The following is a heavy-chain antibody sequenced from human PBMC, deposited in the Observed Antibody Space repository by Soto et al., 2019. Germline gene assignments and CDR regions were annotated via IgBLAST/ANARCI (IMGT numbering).Heavy chain of an antibody. Sequence: TSETLSLTCAVYGGSFSGYYRSWIRQPPGKGLEWIGEINHSGSTNYNPSLKSRVTISVDTSKNQFSLNLSSVTAADTAVYYCARGLGITMVRGALAYFDYSGQGTLVTVSS. CDR2: INHSGST. CDR1: GGSFSGYY. J-gene: IGHJ4*02. V-gene: IGHV4-34*01. D-gene: IGHD3-10*01. CDR3: ARGLGITMVRGALAYFDY.